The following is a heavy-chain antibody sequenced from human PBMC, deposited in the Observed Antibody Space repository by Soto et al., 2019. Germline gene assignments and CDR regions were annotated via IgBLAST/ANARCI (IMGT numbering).Heavy chain of an antibody. D-gene: IGHD4-4*01. CDR2: IHYSGST. Sequence: QVQLQESGPGLVQPSETLSLTCTVSGGSITGYYWSWIRQPPGKGPEWIGNIHYSGSTNYNPSLKRRVTXXVXTXTNQFSLRLSSVTAAETAVYYCARHSYYSNPLRFDPWGQGTLVTVSS. CDR3: ARHSYYSNPLRFDP. CDR1: GGSITGYY. V-gene: IGHV4-59*08. J-gene: IGHJ5*02.